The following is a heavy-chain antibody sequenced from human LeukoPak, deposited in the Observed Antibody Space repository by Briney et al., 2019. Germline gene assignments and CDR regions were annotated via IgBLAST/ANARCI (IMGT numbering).Heavy chain of an antibody. D-gene: IGHD6-19*01. V-gene: IGHV3-21*01. Sequence: PGGSLRLSCAASGFTFSSYSMNWVRQAPGKGVEGVSSISSRSSYIYYADSVKGGVTISRENAKNSLYLQMNSLRAEDTAVYYCARETAIYSSGWFSWFDPWGQGTLVTVSS. CDR2: ISSRSSYI. J-gene: IGHJ5*02. CDR1: GFTFSSYS. CDR3: ARETAIYSSGWFSWFDP.